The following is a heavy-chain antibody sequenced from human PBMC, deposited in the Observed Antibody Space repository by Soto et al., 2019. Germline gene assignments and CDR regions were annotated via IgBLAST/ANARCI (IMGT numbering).Heavy chain of an antibody. J-gene: IGHJ4*02. CDR3: ARGGSIYGSGYFHLDY. D-gene: IGHD3-22*01. Sequence: QVQLQQWGAGLLKPSETLSLTCAVYGGSFSGYYWSWIRQPPGKGLEWIGEINHSGSTNYNPSLKSRVPISVDTSKNQFSLKLSSVTAADTAVYYCARGGSIYGSGYFHLDYWGQGTLVTVSS. CDR1: GGSFSGYY. CDR2: INHSGST. V-gene: IGHV4-34*01.